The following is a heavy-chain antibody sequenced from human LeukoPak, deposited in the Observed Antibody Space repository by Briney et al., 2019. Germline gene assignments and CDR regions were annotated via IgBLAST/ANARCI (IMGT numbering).Heavy chain of an antibody. CDR2: IKSKTDGGTT. CDR3: TTKNTIFGVVIDDY. CDR1: GFTLSNHW. V-gene: IGHV3-15*01. Sequence: GGSLRLSCAASGFTLSNHWMTWVRQAPGKGLEWVGRIKSKTDGGTTDYAAPVKGRFTISRDDSKNTLYLQMNSLKTEDTAVYYCTTKNTIFGVVIDDYWGQGTLVTVSS. D-gene: IGHD3-3*01. J-gene: IGHJ4*02.